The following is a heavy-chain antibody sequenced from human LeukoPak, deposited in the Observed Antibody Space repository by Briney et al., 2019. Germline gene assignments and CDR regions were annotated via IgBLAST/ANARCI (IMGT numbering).Heavy chain of an antibody. V-gene: IGHV4-39*01. Sequence: SETLSLTCTVSGGSINRSSRYYWGWIRQPPGKGLEWIGSIFYSGSTYYNPSLKSRVTISVDTSNNQFSLKLTSVTAADTAVYYCERHVPSTIFFNWFDPWGQGTLVTVSS. CDR2: IFYSGST. CDR3: ERHVPSTIFFNWFDP. D-gene: IGHD3-3*01. CDR1: GGSINRSSRYY. J-gene: IGHJ5*02.